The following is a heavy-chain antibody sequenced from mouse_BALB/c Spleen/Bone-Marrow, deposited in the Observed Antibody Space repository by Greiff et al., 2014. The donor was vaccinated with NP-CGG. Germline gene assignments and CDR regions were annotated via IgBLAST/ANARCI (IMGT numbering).Heavy chain of an antibody. D-gene: IGHD1-1*01. CDR3: ARSGSSSGYFDY. J-gene: IGHJ2*01. Sequence: DVMLEESGGGLVQPGGSRKLSCAASGFTFSSFCMHWVRQAPEKGLEWVAYISSGSSTIYYADTVMGRFTISRDNPKNTLFLQMTSLRSEDTAMYYCARSGSSSGYFDYWGQGTTLTVSS. CDR2: ISSGSSTI. CDR1: GFTFSSFC. V-gene: IGHV5-17*02.